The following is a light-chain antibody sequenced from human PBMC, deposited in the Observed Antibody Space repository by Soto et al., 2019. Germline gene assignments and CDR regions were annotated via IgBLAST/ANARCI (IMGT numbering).Light chain of an antibody. Sequence: QSALTQPASVSGSPGQSITFSCTGTSSDVGSYDYVSWHQQHPGKAPKLIIYDVNNRPSGVPSRFSGSKSGNTASLIISGLQTEDEADYYCCAYSISGTRVFGTWTK. J-gene: IGLJ1*01. V-gene: IGLV2-14*03. CDR1: SSDVGSYDY. CDR3: CAYSISGTRV. CDR2: DVN.